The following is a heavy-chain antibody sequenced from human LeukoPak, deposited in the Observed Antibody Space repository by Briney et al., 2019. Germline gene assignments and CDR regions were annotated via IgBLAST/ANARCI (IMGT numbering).Heavy chain of an antibody. D-gene: IGHD4-11*01. CDR3: AREHYSNYGHWFDP. CDR1: GGTFSSYA. Sequence: SVKVSCKASGGTFSSYAISWVRQAPGQGLEWMGRIIPIFGTANYAQKFQGRVTITTDESTSTAYMELSSLRSEDTAVYYCAREHYSNYGHWFDPWGQETLVTVSS. J-gene: IGHJ5*02. V-gene: IGHV1-69*05. CDR2: IIPIFGTA.